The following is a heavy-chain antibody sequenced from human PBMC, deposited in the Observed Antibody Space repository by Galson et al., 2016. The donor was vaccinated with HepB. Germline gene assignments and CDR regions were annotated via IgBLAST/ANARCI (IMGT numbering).Heavy chain of an antibody. V-gene: IGHV1-8*01. D-gene: IGHD2-15*01. CDR1: EYTFSNSD. J-gene: IGHJ6*02. CDR3: SRETRGGTMSKVMDF. CDR2: INPSSGTA. Sequence: SVKVSCKASEYTFSNSDINWVRQATGQGPEYMGWINPSSGTASYAQKFQDRVTMTTNTAITTAYMELSSLTSEDTAVYYCSRETRGGTMSKVMDFWGQGTTVTVS.